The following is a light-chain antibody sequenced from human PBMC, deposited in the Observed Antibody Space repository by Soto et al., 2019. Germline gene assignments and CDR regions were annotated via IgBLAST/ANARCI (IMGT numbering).Light chain of an antibody. J-gene: IGKJ1*01. Sequence: DIPLTQSPSTLSACLSDRLTMXFRASQSISSWLAWYQQKPGKAPKLLIYAASSLQSGVPSRFSGSGSGTDFTLTISSLQPEDFATYYCQQSYSTPRTFGQGTKVDIK. CDR2: AAS. V-gene: IGKV1-39*01. CDR3: QQSYSTPRT. CDR1: QSISSW.